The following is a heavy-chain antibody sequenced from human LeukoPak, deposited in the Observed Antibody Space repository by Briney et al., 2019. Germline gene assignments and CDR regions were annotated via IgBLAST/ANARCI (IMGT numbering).Heavy chain of an antibody. CDR3: ARRRHSNHMDV. V-gene: IGHV4-39*01. Sequence: SETLSLTCTVSGGSNSSSSYYWGWIRQPPGKGLEWIGSIYYSGSTYYNPSLKSRVTISVDTSKNQFSLKLSSVTAADTAVYYCARRRHSNHMDVWGKGPRSPSP. CDR1: GGSNSSSSYY. D-gene: IGHD2/OR15-2a*01. J-gene: IGHJ6*03. CDR2: IYYSGST.